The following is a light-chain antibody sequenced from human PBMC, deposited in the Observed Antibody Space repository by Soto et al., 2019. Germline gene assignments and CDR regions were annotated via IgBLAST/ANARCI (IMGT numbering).Light chain of an antibody. Sequence: QSVLTQPASVSGSPGQSITISCTGTSMDVGGYNYVSWYQQHPGKAPKLIIYEVTDRPSGVSNRFSGSKSGNTASLTISGLQAEDEAEYYCSSYTNINTRACVFGTGTKVTVL. CDR1: SMDVGGYNY. CDR2: EVT. CDR3: SSYTNINTRACV. J-gene: IGLJ1*01. V-gene: IGLV2-14*01.